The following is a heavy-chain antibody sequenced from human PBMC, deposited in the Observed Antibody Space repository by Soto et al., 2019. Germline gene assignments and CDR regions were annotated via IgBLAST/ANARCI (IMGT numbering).Heavy chain of an antibody. J-gene: IGHJ6*02. Sequence: SETLSLTCAVSGGSISSSNWWSWVRQPPGKGLEWNGEIYHSGSTNYNPSLKSRVTISVDKSKNQFSLKLSSVTAADTAVYYCARDSSSWYGDYYYGMDVWGQGATVTVSS. V-gene: IGHV4-4*02. CDR3: ARDSSSWYGDYYYGMDV. CDR2: IYHSGST. CDR1: GGSISSSNW. D-gene: IGHD6-13*01.